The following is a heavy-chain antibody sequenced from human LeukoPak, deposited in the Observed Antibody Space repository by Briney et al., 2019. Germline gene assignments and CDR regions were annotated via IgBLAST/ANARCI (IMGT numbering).Heavy chain of an antibody. CDR2: INHSGST. D-gene: IGHD3-16*01. CDR3: ARGLRRRSFGDY. J-gene: IGHJ4*02. Sequence: SETLSLTCAVYGGSFSGYYWSWIRQPPGKGLEWIGEINHSGSTNYNPSLKSQVTISVDTSKNQFSLKLSSVTAADTAVYYCARGLRRRSFGDYWGQGTLVTVSS. CDR1: GGSFSGYY. V-gene: IGHV4-34*01.